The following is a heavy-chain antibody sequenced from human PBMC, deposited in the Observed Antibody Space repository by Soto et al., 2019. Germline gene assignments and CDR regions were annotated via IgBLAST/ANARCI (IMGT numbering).Heavy chain of an antibody. CDR3: VRERSSSWHNYYYYGMDV. Sequence: PSETLSLTFAVHGAAFRGYDWSGFRQPPGKGLEWIGEINHSGSTNYNPSLKSRVTISVHTTTKQLSLNLSSVTAADTAAYFSVRERSSSWHNYYYYGMDVWGQGTTVTVSS. J-gene: IGHJ6*02. D-gene: IGHD6-13*01. CDR2: INHSGST. CDR1: GAAFRGYD. V-gene: IGHV4-34*01.